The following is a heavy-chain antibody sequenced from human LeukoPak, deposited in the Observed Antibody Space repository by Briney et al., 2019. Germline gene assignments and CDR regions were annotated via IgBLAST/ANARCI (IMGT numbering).Heavy chain of an antibody. V-gene: IGHV4-38-2*02. CDR3: ARIETYSSGWYDAFFDY. J-gene: IGHJ4*02. Sequence: SETLSLTCSVSDYSISSGYYWGWIRPLPGKGLEWIGSIYHSGSTYYNPSLKSRVTISVDTSKNHFSLKLTSVTAADTAVYYCARIETYSSGWYDAFFDYWGQGTLVTVSS. CDR1: DYSISSGYY. D-gene: IGHD6-19*01. CDR2: IYHSGST.